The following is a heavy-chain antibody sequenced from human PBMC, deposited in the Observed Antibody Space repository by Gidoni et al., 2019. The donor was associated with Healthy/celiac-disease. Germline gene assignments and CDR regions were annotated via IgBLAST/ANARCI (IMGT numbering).Heavy chain of an antibody. Sequence: QVQLQESGQGMVTPSQTLSLTCTVPAGSIRRGGYHRSWLSQHPGRCREWIGYIYYSGSTYYIPSLKSRGTISVYTSKNQFSLKLSSVTAADTSVYYCAREVLGERYWFDPWGQGTLVTVSS. V-gene: IGHV4-31*03. CDR1: AGSIRRGGYH. CDR2: IYYSGST. J-gene: IGHJ5*02. CDR3: AREVLGERYWFDP. D-gene: IGHD3-16*01.